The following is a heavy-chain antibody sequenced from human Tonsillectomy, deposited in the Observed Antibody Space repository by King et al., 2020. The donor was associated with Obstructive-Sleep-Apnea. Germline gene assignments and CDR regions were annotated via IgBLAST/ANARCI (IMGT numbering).Heavy chain of an antibody. J-gene: IGHJ4*02. Sequence: VQLVESGGGLVQPGGSLRLSCVVSGFTFSSHWMHWVRQAPGKGLVWVSRINSDGGETRYADSVKGRFTISRDNAKNTLYLQMNSLRAEDTGVYYCARDPPEAPGYWDQGTLVTVSS. CDR2: INSDGGET. CDR3: ARDPPEAPGY. V-gene: IGHV3-74*01. CDR1: GFTFSSHW.